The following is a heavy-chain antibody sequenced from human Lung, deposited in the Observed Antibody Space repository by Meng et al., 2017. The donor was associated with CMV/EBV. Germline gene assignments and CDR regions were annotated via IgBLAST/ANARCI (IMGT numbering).Heavy chain of an antibody. CDR1: GFTFSSYA. CDR3: ARDDSSS. J-gene: IGHJ5*02. CDR2: ISYDGSNK. D-gene: IGHD3-22*01. V-gene: IGHV3-30-3*01. Sequence: QVRRVGSWGGVVQPGRSLRLSCAASGFTFSSYAMHWVRQAPGKGLEWVAVISYDGSNKYYADSVKGRFTISRDNSKNTLYLQMNSLRAEDTAVYYCARDDSSSWGQGTLVTVSS.